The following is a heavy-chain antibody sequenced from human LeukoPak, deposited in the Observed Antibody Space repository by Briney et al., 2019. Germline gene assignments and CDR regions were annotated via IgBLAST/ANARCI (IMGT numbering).Heavy chain of an antibody. V-gene: IGHV1-2*02. CDR1: GYTFTGYY. Sequence: GTSVKVSCKASGYTFTGYYMHWVRLAPGQGPGLMGWINPNSGGTNYAQKFQGRVTMTRDTSISTAYMELSRLRSDDTAVYYCARDLGRDYWGQGTLVTVSS. CDR3: ARDLGRDY. J-gene: IGHJ4*02. CDR2: INPNSGGT.